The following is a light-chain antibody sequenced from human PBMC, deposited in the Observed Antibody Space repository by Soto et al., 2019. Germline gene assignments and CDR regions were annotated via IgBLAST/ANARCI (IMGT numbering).Light chain of an antibody. CDR2: CAS. Sequence: ATLSVSPGEGVTLSCRAIQTVPSRIAWYQQKPGQAPVLLIYCASTRATGVPDRFSGTGSGTEFTLTISSLKSEDYAVYYCQQYKSWPPITFGQGTRLEI. CDR3: QQYKSWPPIT. V-gene: IGKV3-15*01. J-gene: IGKJ5*01. CDR1: QTVPSR.